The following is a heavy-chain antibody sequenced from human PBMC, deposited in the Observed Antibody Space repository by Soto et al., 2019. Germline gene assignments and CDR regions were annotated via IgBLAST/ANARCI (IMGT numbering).Heavy chain of an antibody. Sequence: EVQLLESGGGLVQPGGSLRLSCAASGFTFSSYAMSWVRQAPGKGLEWVSAISGSGGSTYYADSVKGRFTISRDNSKNTLYLQMNSLRAEDTAVYYCARGVHYDSSGYYYFYWGQGTLVTVSS. CDR3: ARGVHYDSSGYYYFY. J-gene: IGHJ4*02. CDR1: GFTFSSYA. CDR2: ISGSGGST. D-gene: IGHD3-22*01. V-gene: IGHV3-23*01.